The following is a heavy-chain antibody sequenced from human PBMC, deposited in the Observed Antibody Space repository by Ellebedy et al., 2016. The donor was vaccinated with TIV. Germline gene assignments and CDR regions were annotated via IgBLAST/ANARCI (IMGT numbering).Heavy chain of an antibody. CDR3: ARTRVIVQRWLQFYEGLRGGFDI. D-gene: IGHD5-24*01. J-gene: IGHJ3*02. V-gene: IGHV4-39*07. CDR1: GGSVSSSGYY. CDR2: INYSGST. Sequence: SETLSLTXSVSGGSVSSSGYYWGWIRQPPGKGLEWIGSINYSGSTYYNPSLKSRVTISVDTSKNQFSLKLSSVTAADTAVYYCARTRVIVQRWLQFYEGLRGGFDIWGQGTMVTVSS.